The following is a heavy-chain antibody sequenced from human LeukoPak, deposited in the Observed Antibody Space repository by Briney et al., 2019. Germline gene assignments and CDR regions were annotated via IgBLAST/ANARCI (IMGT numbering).Heavy chain of an antibody. J-gene: IGHJ4*02. Sequence: PGGSLRLSCAASGFTFSSYWMSWVRQAPGKGLGWVANIKQDGSEKYYVDSVKGRFTISRDNAKNSLYLQMNSLRAEDTAVYYCARDYRAQYYYDSSGYYYSFDYWSQGTLVTVSS. CDR1: GFTFSSYW. CDR3: ARDYRAQYYYDSSGYYYSFDY. V-gene: IGHV3-7*01. D-gene: IGHD3-22*01. CDR2: IKQDGSEK.